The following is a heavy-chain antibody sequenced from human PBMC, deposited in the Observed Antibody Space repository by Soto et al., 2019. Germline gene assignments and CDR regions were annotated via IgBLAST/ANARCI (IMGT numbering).Heavy chain of an antibody. Sequence: PSETLSLTCTVSGGSISSYYWSWIRQPPGKGLEWIGYIYYSGSTNYNPSLKSRVTISVDTSKNQFSLKLSSVTAADTAVYYCARGYYDSSGLAFDYWGQGTLVPVSS. J-gene: IGHJ4*02. D-gene: IGHD3-22*01. CDR2: IYYSGST. CDR3: ARGYYDSSGLAFDY. V-gene: IGHV4-59*01. CDR1: GGSISSYY.